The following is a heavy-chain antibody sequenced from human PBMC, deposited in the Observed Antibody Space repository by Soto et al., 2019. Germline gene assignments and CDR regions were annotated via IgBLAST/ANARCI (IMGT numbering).Heavy chain of an antibody. CDR1: GDSVSSNSAA. D-gene: IGHD2-15*01. J-gene: IGHJ6*02. Sequence: QVPLQQSGPGLVKPSQTLSLTCAISGDSVSSNSAAWNWIRQSPSRGLEWLGRTYYRSKWYNDYAVSVKSRITINPDTSKNQFSLQLNSVTPEDTAVYYCARSPRDIVVVVAGYYGMDVWGQGTTVTVSS. CDR2: TYYRSKWYN. V-gene: IGHV6-1*01. CDR3: ARSPRDIVVVVAGYYGMDV.